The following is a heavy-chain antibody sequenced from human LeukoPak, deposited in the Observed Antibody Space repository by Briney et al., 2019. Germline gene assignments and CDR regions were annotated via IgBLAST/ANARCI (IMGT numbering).Heavy chain of an antibody. Sequence: SQTLSLTCTVSGGSISSGGYYWSWLRQHPGQGLEWIGYIYYSGSTYYNPSLKSRVTISVDTSKNQFSLKLSSVTAADTAVYYCARAEAYDSSGYHAYFDYWGQGTLVTVSS. J-gene: IGHJ4*02. V-gene: IGHV4-31*03. CDR3: ARAEAYDSSGYHAYFDY. CDR1: GGSISSGGYY. D-gene: IGHD3-22*01. CDR2: IYYSGST.